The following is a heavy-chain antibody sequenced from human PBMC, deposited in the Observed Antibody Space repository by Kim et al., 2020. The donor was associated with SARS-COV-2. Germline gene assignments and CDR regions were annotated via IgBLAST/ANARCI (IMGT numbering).Heavy chain of an antibody. V-gene: IGHV4-39*01. CDR3: ARHTRSSTRFDP. CDR1: GGSISSSSYY. J-gene: IGHJ5*02. Sequence: SETLSLTCTVSGGSISSSSYYWGWIRQPPGKGLEWIGSIYYSGSTYYNPSLKSRVTISVDTSKNQFSLKLSSVTAADTAVYYCARHTRSSTRFDPWGQGTLVTVSS. CDR2: IYYSGST. D-gene: IGHD2-2*01.